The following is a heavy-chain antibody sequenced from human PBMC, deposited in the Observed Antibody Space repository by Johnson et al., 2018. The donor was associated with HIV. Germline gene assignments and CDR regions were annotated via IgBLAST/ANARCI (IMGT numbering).Heavy chain of an antibody. D-gene: IGHD3-22*01. CDR2: MSYDGSNK. CDR1: GFSFSSYG. V-gene: IGHV3-30*18. J-gene: IGHJ3*02. CDR3: AKPLPLNYYDSREDAFDI. Sequence: QVQLVESGGGVVQPGGSLRLSCAASGFSFSSYGMYWVRQAPGKGLEWVAVMSYDGSNKYYADSVKGRFTISRDSSKNTLYLQMNSLRPEDTAVYYCAKPLPLNYYDSREDAFDIWGQGTMVTVSS.